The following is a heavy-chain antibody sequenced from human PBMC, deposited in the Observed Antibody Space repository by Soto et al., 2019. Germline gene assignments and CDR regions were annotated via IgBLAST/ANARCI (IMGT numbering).Heavy chain of an antibody. CDR3: AHLPHQDLDPNYDLDN. CDR1: GFSLSTSGVG. V-gene: IGHV2-5*01. D-gene: IGHD3-16*01. CDR2: IYWNDDT. J-gene: IGHJ4*02. Sequence: ITLKESGPTLVKPTQTLTLTCTFSGFSLSTSGVGVGWIRQPPGTVLEWLALIYWNDDTRYSPSLNSRLPIAKDSSKSHVVRTTSTMDPVATATYYCAHLPHQDLDPNYDLDNWGQGTLVTVSA.